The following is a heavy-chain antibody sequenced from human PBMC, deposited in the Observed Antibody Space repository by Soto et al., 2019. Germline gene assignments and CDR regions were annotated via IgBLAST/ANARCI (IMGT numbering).Heavy chain of an antibody. CDR2: IKPDGSEK. D-gene: IGHD1-1*01. CDR3: AMVAYRWNGKDY. V-gene: IGHV3-7*01. J-gene: IGHJ4*02. Sequence: EVQLVESGGGLVQRGGSLRLSCAASGFPLATYWMTWVRQAPGKGLEWVANIKPDGSEKTYLDSVKGRFTISRDDAENSLLLQMNSLRAEDTGVYYCAMVAYRWNGKDYWGRGTLVTVSS. CDR1: GFPLATYW.